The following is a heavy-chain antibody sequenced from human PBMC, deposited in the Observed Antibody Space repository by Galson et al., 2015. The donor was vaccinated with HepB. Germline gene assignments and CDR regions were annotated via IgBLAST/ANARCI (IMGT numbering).Heavy chain of an antibody. D-gene: IGHD3/OR15-3a*01. V-gene: IGHV1-46*01. Sequence: SVKVSCKASGDNFATYDIHWVRQAPGQGLEWVELINLSGGATNHTQNFQGRVTMTADTSTTTVYLELSSLRSDDTALYFCARARFGTGWSFDSWGQGTLVIVSS. J-gene: IGHJ4*02. CDR2: INLSGGAT. CDR3: ARARFGTGWSFDS. CDR1: GDNFATYD.